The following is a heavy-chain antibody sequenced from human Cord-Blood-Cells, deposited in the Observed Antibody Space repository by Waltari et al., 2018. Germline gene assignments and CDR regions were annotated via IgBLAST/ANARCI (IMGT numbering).Heavy chain of an antibody. J-gene: IGHJ3*02. Sequence: EVQLVESGGGLIQPGGSLRLSCGASGFTVSSNYMSWVRQAPGKGLEWVSVIYSGGSTYYADSVKGRFTISRDNSKNTLYLQMNSLRAEDTAVYYCARDQRHYDSSGYYAFDIWGQGTMVTVSS. CDR2: IYSGGST. CDR1: GFTVSSNY. D-gene: IGHD3-22*01. CDR3: ARDQRHYDSSGYYAFDI. V-gene: IGHV3-53*01.